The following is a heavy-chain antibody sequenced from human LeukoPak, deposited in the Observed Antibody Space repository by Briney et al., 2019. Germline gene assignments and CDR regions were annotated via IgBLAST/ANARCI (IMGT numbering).Heavy chain of an antibody. Sequence: GGSLRLSCAASGFTFSSYVMHWVRQAPGKGLEWVAVISYDGSNKYYADSVKGRFTISRDNSKNTLYLQMNSLRAEDTAVYYCARVGYYYDSSGYPDYWGQGTLVTVSS. CDR2: ISYDGSNK. CDR1: GFTFSSYV. V-gene: IGHV3-30-3*01. J-gene: IGHJ4*02. D-gene: IGHD3-22*01. CDR3: ARVGYYYDSSGYPDY.